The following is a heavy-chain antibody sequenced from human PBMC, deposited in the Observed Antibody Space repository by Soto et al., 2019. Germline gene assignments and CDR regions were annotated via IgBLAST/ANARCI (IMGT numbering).Heavy chain of an antibody. CDR2: IYYSGST. D-gene: IGHD6-13*01. V-gene: IGHV4-59*08. Sequence: QVQLQESGPGLVKPSETLSLTCPVSGGSISSYYWSWIRQPPGKGLEWIGYIYYSGSTNYNPSLKSRVTISVEPSKNQSSLRLSFVTAAGTAVYYCARHRRPGSSSWYGVEYGGQGTLVTVSS. J-gene: IGHJ4*02. CDR1: GGSISSYY. CDR3: ARHRRPGSSSWYGVEY.